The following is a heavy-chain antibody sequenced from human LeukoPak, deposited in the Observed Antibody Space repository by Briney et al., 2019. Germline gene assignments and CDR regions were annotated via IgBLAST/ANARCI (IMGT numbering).Heavy chain of an antibody. V-gene: IGHV4-39*07. D-gene: IGHD3-10*01. J-gene: IGHJ5*02. CDR2: INHSGST. Sequence: PSETLSLTCTVSGGSISSSSYYWGWIRQPPGKGLEWIGEINHSGSTNYNPSLKSRVTISVDTSKNQFSLKLSSVTAADTAVYYCARVSRGAQRRWFDPWGQGTLVTVSS. CDR3: ARVSRGAQRRWFDP. CDR1: GGSISSSSYY.